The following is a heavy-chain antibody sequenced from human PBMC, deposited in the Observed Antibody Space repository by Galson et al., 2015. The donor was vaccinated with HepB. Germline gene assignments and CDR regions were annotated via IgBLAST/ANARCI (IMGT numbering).Heavy chain of an antibody. CDR1: GYTFTGYY. D-gene: IGHD2-2*01. Sequence: SVKVSCKASGYTFTGYYMHWVRQAPGQGLEWMGWINPNSGGTNYAQKFQGRVTMTRDTSISTAYMELSRLRSDDTAVYYCARDVPAAIRAFGDTDYWGQGTLVTVSS. J-gene: IGHJ4*02. V-gene: IGHV1-2*02. CDR2: INPNSGGT. CDR3: ARDVPAAIRAFGDTDY.